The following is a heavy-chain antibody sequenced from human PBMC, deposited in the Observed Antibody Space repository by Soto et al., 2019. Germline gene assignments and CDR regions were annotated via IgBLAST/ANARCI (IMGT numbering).Heavy chain of an antibody. D-gene: IGHD7-27*01. V-gene: IGHV3-48*01. CDR3: ARDLSWGSNWYYYMDV. Sequence: EVQLVESGGGLVQPGGSLRLSCATSGFILSDCAMNWVSQAPGKGLEWVSYISSSSSVIDYADSVKGRFTVSRDNARYSLYLQMNSLRAEDTAVYYCARDLSWGSNWYYYMDVWGKGTTVTVSS. CDR2: ISSSSSVI. J-gene: IGHJ6*03. CDR1: GFILSDCA.